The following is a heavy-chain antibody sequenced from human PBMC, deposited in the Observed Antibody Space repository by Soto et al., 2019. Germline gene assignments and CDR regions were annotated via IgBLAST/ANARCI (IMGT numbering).Heavy chain of an antibody. D-gene: IGHD2-15*01. J-gene: IGHJ6*02. CDR2: ITSSSNTI. Sequence: GGSLRLSCAASGFTFSIYHMNWVRQAPGKGLEWVSYITSSSNTIYYADSVKGRFTISRDNAKNSLYLQMNSLRDEDTAVYYCTRDGGLGYDIDVWGQGTTVTVSS. V-gene: IGHV3-48*02. CDR3: TRDGGLGYDIDV. CDR1: GFTFSIYH.